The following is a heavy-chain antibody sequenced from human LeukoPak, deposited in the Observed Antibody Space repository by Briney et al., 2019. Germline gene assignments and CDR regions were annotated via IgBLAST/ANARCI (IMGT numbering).Heavy chain of an antibody. CDR2: IYTSGST. J-gene: IGHJ4*02. CDR1: GGSISSYY. D-gene: IGHD3-22*01. Sequence: SETLSLTCTVSGGSISSYYWSWIRQPAGKGLEWIGRIYTSGSTNSNPSLKSRVTMSVDTSKSQFSLKLGSVAAGDTAVYYCARDYYDSSGSSYYFDYWGQGTLVTVSS. V-gene: IGHV4-4*07. CDR3: ARDYYDSSGSSYYFDY.